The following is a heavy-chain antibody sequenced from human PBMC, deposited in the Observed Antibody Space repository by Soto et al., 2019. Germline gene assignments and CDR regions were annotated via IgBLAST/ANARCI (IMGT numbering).Heavy chain of an antibody. CDR3: ARDRAAGGY. Sequence: EVQLVESGGGLAQPGGSLRLSCVASGFSFSDYEMNWVRQAPGKGLEWVAYISSGGSTIHYADSVRGRFTVSRDNARNSLYLQMNTLSVEDTDLYYCARDRAAGGYWGQGTLVTVSS. CDR1: GFSFSDYE. J-gene: IGHJ4*02. CDR2: ISSGGSTI. D-gene: IGHD6-13*01. V-gene: IGHV3-48*03.